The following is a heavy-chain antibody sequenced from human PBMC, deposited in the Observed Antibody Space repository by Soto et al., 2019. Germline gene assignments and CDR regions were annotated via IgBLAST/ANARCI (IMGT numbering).Heavy chain of an antibody. CDR1: GFPFSGFA. J-gene: IGHJ4*02. Sequence: PGGPLRLSCAASGFPFSGFAMSWVRQGPGKGLEWVSRMGGSSGSTCYIDSVRSRYTSSRDGSRKTLYLELNSLRGEDTAAYWGAKNKGAGKHTQYSFDYWGQGPLVSVPQ. D-gene: IGHD2-15*01. V-gene: IGHV3-23*01. CDR2: MGGSSGST. CDR3: AKNKGAGKHTQYSFDY.